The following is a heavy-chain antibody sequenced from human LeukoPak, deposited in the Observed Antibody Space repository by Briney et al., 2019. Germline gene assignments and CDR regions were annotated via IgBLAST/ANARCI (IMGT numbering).Heavy chain of an antibody. J-gene: IGHJ4*02. D-gene: IGHD7-27*01. V-gene: IGHV4-59*02. CDR3: ARALGQGFDY. CDR1: EFSVGSNY. CDR2: IYYSGST. Sequence: GSLRLSCAASEFSVGSNYMTWVRQPPGKGLEWIGNIYYSGSTYYSPSLKTRISISVDTSKNQFSLRLNSVTAADTAVYYCARALGQGFDYWGQGILVPVSS.